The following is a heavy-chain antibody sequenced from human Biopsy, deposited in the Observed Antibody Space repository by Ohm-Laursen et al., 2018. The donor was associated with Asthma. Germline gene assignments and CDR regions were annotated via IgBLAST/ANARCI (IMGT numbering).Heavy chain of an antibody. J-gene: IGHJ3*02. CDR3: AGTYFDFLTGQVHDAFAM. V-gene: IGHV1-3*01. Sequence: ASVKVSCKASGYTFINYAIHWVRQAPGHSLGWMGWINAANVNTKYSQKFQGRLTISRDTSASTAYMDLSSLRSEDTAVYYCAGTYFDFLTGQVHDAFAMWGQGTMVTVSS. CDR2: INAANVNT. D-gene: IGHD3-9*01. CDR1: GYTFINYA.